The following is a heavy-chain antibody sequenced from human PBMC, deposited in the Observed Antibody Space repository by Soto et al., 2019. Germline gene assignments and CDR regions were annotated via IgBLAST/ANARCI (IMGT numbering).Heavy chain of an antibody. D-gene: IGHD5-18*01. J-gene: IGHJ6*02. CDR2: IYYSGST. V-gene: IGHV4-59*01. CDR1: GGSISSYY. Sequence: ETLSLTCTVSGGSISSYYWSWIWQPPGKGLEWIGYIYYSGSTNYNPSLKSRVTISVDTSKNQFSLKLSSVTAADTAVYYCARDSSAMVGFDYYGMDVWGQGTTVTVSS. CDR3: ARDSSAMVGFDYYGMDV.